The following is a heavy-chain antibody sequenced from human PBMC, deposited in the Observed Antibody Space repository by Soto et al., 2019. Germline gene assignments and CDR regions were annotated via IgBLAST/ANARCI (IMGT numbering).Heavy chain of an antibody. J-gene: IGHJ4*02. CDR3: AREIIVTGTHHFDY. CDR2: INSKNGGT. V-gene: IGHV1-2*02. CDR1: GYTFTDHF. Sequence: QVQLVQSGAEVKKPGASVKVSCKASGYTFTDHFIHWVRQAPGQGLEWMGWINSKNGGTNYPQEFQGRVTMTRDTSITTAHMELSRMRSDDTAIYYCAREIIVTGTHHFDYWGQGSHVTVSS. D-gene: IGHD1-7*01.